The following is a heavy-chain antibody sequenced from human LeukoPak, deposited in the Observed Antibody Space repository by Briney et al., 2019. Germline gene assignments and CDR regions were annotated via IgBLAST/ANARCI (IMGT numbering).Heavy chain of an antibody. J-gene: IGHJ1*01. CDR2: IKSDGST. Sequence: GGSLRLSCAASGFTFNRSWMHWVRQAPGTGLVWVSRIKSDGSTNYADSVKGRFTISRDNAKNTVSLQMNSLRPEDTGVYYCARAPSEIGGYYPEYFRHWGQGTLVTVSS. CDR3: ARAPSEIGGYYPEYFRH. CDR1: GFTFNRSW. V-gene: IGHV3-74*01. D-gene: IGHD3-22*01.